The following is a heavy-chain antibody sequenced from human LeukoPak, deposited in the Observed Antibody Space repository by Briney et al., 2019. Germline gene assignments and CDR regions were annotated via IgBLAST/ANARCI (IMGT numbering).Heavy chain of an antibody. D-gene: IGHD3-3*02. CDR2: IKQDGNEK. V-gene: IGHV3-7*01. J-gene: IGHJ4*02. Sequence: GGSLRLSCAASGFTFSSYWMTWVRQAPGKGLEWVASIKQDGNEKYYVDSVKGRFTISRDNARNSLYLQMSSLRADDTAVYYCARDGAFRIYDYWGQGTLVTVYS. CDR1: GFTFSSYW. CDR3: ARDGAFRIYDY.